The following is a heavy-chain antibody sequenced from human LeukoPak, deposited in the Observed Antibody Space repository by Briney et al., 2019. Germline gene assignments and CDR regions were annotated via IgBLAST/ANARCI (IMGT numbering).Heavy chain of an antibody. CDR3: ARASNWNQFDY. J-gene: IGHJ4*02. V-gene: IGHV3-48*04. CDR1: GFSFSGYG. CDR2: ISTGSSTI. D-gene: IGHD1-1*01. Sequence: GGSLRLSCAASGFSFSGYGMHWVRQAPGRGLEWVSYISTGSSTIYYADSVKGRFTISRDSNSLCLQMISLRAEDTAVYYCARASNWNQFDYWGQGTLVTVSS.